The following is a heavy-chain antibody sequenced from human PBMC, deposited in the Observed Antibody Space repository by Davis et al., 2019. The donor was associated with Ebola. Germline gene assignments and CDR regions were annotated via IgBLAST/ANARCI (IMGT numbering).Heavy chain of an antibody. CDR1: GYTFTSYA. D-gene: IGHD3-16*01. CDR3: AREYSEYVGYYYAMDV. J-gene: IGHJ6*02. V-gene: IGHV1-3*01. CDR2: INAGNGNT. Sequence: AASVKVSCKASGYTFTSYAMHWVRQAPGQRLEWMGWINAGNGNTKYSQKFQGRVTISRDTSASTAYMGLSSLRSEDSALYYCAREYSEYVGYYYAMDVWGQGTTVTVSS.